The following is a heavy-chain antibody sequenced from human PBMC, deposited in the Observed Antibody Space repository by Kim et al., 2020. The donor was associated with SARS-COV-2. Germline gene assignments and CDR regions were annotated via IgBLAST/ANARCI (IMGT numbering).Heavy chain of an antibody. J-gene: IGHJ4*02. Sequence: ASVKVSCKASGYTFTSYDINWVRQATGQGLEWMGWMNPNSGNTGYAQKFQGRVTMTRNTSISTAYMELSSLRSEDTAVYYCARAVHYYDSSGYSAYNFDYWGQGTLVTVSS. V-gene: IGHV1-8*01. D-gene: IGHD3-22*01. CDR3: ARAVHYYDSSGYSAYNFDY. CDR2: MNPNSGNT. CDR1: GYTFTSYD.